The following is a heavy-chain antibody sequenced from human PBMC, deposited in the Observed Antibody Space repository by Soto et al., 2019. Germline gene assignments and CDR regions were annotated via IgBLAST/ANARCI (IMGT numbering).Heavy chain of an antibody. D-gene: IGHD5-12*01. CDR2: VRNRVRGYTT. CDR1: GFAFSDYF. CDR3: VRDRSWGYES. V-gene: IGHV3-72*01. J-gene: IGHJ5*02. Sequence: EVPLVESGGGLVQPGGSMSLSCAASGFAFSDYFIDWVRQAPGKGLEWVGRVRNRVRGYTTEYAASVKGTFTISRDDSKNSVYLQMTSLRTAETAVYYCVRDRSWGYESWGLGTLVTVS.